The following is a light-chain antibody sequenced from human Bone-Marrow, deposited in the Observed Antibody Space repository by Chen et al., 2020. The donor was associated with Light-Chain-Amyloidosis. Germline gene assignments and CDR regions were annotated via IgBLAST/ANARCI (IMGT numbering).Light chain of an antibody. CDR3: SSYTSSSTPVV. Sequence: SALTQPASVSGSRGQSITISCTGTSSDVGGYNYVSWYQQHPGKAPKLMIYDVSNRPSGVSNRFSGSKSGNTASLTISGLQAEYEADFYCSSYTSSSTPVVFGGGTKLTVL. V-gene: IGLV2-14*01. CDR1: SSDVGGYNY. J-gene: IGLJ2*01. CDR2: DVS.